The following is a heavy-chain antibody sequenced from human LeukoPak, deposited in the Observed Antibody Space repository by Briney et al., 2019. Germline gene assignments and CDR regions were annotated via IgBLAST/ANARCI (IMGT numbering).Heavy chain of an antibody. J-gene: IGHJ3*02. CDR1: GFTFGSYS. Sequence: PGGSPRLSCAASGFTFGSYSMNWVRQAPGKGLEWVSSISSSSSYIYYADSVEGRFTISRDNAKNSLYLQMNSLRAEDTAVYYCASPLHLGELSSDAFDIWGQGTMVTVSS. CDR3: ASPLHLGELSSDAFDI. CDR2: ISSSSSYI. V-gene: IGHV3-21*01. D-gene: IGHD3-16*02.